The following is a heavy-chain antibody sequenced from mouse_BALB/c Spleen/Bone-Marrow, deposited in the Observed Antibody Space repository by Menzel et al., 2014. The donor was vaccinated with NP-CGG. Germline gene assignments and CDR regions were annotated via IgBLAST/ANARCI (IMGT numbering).Heavy chain of an antibody. CDR2: INPDSSTI. D-gene: IGHD2-10*01. CDR1: GFDFSRYW. V-gene: IGHV4-1*02. CDR3: AGAYYVTPYVMDS. Sequence: VQLKESGGGLVQPGGSLKLSCAASGFDFSRYWMSWVRQAPGKGLEWIGEINPDSSTINYTPSLKDKFIISRDNAKNPQYLQMTKLKPVTTPFYYGAGAYYVTPYVMDSWGKGPPVPVSP. J-gene: IGHJ4*01.